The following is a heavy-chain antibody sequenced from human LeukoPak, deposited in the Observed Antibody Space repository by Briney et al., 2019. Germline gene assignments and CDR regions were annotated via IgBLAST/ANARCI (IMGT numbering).Heavy chain of an antibody. CDR1: GFTFSSYA. D-gene: IGHD3-10*01. CDR3: ANGHALLWFGELPLDY. J-gene: IGHJ4*02. V-gene: IGHV3-23*01. CDR2: ISGSGGST. Sequence: GGSLRLSCAASGFTFSSYAMSWVRQAPGKGLEWVAAISGSGGSTYYADSVKGRFTISRDDSKNTLYLQMNSLRAEDTAVYYCANGHALLWFGELPLDYWGQGTLVTVSS.